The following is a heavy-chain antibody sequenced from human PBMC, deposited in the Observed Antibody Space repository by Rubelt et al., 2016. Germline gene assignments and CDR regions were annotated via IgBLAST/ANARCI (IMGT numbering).Heavy chain of an antibody. J-gene: IGHJ6*02. Sequence: RVTISVDTSKNQFSLKLSSVTAADTAVYYCARAENYYYYGMDVWGQGTTVTVSS. V-gene: IGHV4-39*07. CDR3: ARAENYYYYGMDV.